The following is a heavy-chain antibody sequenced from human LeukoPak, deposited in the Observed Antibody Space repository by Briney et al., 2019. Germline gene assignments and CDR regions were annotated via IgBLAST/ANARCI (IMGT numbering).Heavy chain of an antibody. Sequence: WGSLRLSCAASGFTFSTYWMTWVRQAPGKGLEWVATIKQDGSEKYYADSVKGRFTISRDNAKNSLYLQMSSLRAEDSAAYYCARDPPPYGVDYFDYWGQGTPVTVSS. V-gene: IGHV3-7*04. CDR3: ARDPPPYGVDYFDY. D-gene: IGHD4-17*01. CDR1: GFTFSTYW. J-gene: IGHJ4*02. CDR2: IKQDGSEK.